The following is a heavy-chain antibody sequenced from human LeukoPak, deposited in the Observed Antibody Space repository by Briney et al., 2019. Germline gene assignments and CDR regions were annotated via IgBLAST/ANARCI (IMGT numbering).Heavy chain of an antibody. CDR2: INPNSGDT. CDR3: ARAHLPTGTASFHH. D-gene: IGHD4-17*01. Sequence: VASVKVSCKASGYTFIGYYLHWVRQPPGQGLAWMGWINPNSGDTGFAQNFRGGLTLTRDTSINTAYMALSSLRSDDTAVYYCARAHLPTGTASFHHWGQGTLVTVSS. V-gene: IGHV1-2*02. J-gene: IGHJ1*01. CDR1: GYTFIGYY.